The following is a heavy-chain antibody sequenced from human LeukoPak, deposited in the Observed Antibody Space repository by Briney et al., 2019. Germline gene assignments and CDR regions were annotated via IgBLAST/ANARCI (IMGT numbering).Heavy chain of an antibody. V-gene: IGHV3-66*02. CDR3: ARCFVEFGGETEGYYFDY. D-gene: IGHD3-10*01. CDR2: IYSGGST. CDR1: GITVSSNY. Sequence: GGSLRLSCAASGITVSSNYMSWVRQAPGKGLEWVSVIYSGGSTYYADSVKGRFTISRENSKNTLYLQMNSLGAEDTAVYYCARCFVEFGGETEGYYFDYWGQGTLVTVSS. J-gene: IGHJ4*02.